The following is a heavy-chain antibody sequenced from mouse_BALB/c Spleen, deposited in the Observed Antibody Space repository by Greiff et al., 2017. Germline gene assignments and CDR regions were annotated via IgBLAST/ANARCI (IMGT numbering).Heavy chain of an antibody. Sequence: EVQLQQSGAELVKPGASVKLSCTASGFNIKDTYMHWVKQRPEQGLEWIGRIDPANGNTKYDLKFQGKATITADTSSNTAYLQLSSLTSEDTAVYYCAGAYYRYDDYYAMDYWGQGTSVTVSS. D-gene: IGHD2-14*01. CDR2: IDPANGNT. V-gene: IGHV14-3*02. J-gene: IGHJ4*01. CDR1: GFNIKDTY. CDR3: AGAYYRYDDYYAMDY.